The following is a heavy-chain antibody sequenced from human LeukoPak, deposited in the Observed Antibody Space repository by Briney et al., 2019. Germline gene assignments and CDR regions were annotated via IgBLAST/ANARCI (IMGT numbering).Heavy chain of an antibody. Sequence: SETLSLTCTVSGGSINSYYWSWIRQPPGKGLEWIAGYIYYSGSTNYNPSLKSRVTISVDSSKNQFSLKLSSVTAADTAVYYCARDRGRTWVQVANWGQGTLVTVSS. CDR1: GGSINSYY. D-gene: IGHD2-15*01. CDR2: IYYSGST. CDR3: ARDRGRTWVQVAN. V-gene: IGHV4-59*01. J-gene: IGHJ4*02.